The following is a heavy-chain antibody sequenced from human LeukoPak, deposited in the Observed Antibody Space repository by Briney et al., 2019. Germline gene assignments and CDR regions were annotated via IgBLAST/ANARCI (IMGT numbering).Heavy chain of an antibody. CDR1: GFTFSSYA. CDR3: ARGGRTTWHGMDV. D-gene: IGHD4-17*01. J-gene: IGHJ6*02. V-gene: IGHV3-30-3*01. CDR2: ISYDGSNK. Sequence: GGSLRLSCAASGFTFSSYAMSWVRQAPGKGLERVAVISYDGSNKYYADSVKGRFTISRDNSKNTLYLQMNSLRAEDTAVYYCARGGRTTWHGMDVWGQGTTVTVSS.